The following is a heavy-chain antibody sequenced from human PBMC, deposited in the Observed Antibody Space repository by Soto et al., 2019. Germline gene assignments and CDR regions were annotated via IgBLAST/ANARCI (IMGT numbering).Heavy chain of an antibody. CDR3: ARDNYGDYVLDY. V-gene: IGHV4-61*01. J-gene: IGHJ4*02. Sequence: SETLSLTCTVSGGSVSSGSYYWSWIRQPPGKGLEWIGYIYYSGSTNYNPSLKSRVTISVDTSKNQFSLKLSSVTAADTAVYYCARDNYGDYVLDYWGQGTLVTVSS. CDR2: IYYSGST. D-gene: IGHD4-17*01. CDR1: GGSVSSGSYY.